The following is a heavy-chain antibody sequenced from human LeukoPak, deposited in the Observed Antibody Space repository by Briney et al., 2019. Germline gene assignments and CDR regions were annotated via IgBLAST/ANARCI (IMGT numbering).Heavy chain of an antibody. CDR2: INPSGGST. D-gene: IGHD3-10*01. V-gene: IGHV1-46*01. CDR1: GYTFTSYY. J-gene: IGHJ4*02. Sequence: ASVKVSCKASGYTFTSYYMHWVRQAPGQGLEWMGIINPSGGSTSYAQKFQGRVTMTRDTSTSTVYMELSSLRSEDTAVYYCARVAPHYGSGSYPDYWGQGTLVTVSS. CDR3: ARVAPHYGSGSYPDY.